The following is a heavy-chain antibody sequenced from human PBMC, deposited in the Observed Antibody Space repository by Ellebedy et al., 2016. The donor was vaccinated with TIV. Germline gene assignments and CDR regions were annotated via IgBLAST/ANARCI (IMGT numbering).Heavy chain of an antibody. Sequence: GGSLRLSXAVSGFTFSNFAMTWVRQAPGKGLEWVSSITGRGIHTYYAESVKGRFTISRDNSENTLYLQMTGLRAEDTAIYYCAKGGDPLSGTYLSFLDSWGQGTLVTVSS. CDR1: GFTFSNFA. D-gene: IGHD1-26*01. CDR2: ITGRGIHT. J-gene: IGHJ4*02. CDR3: AKGGDPLSGTYLSFLDS. V-gene: IGHV3-23*01.